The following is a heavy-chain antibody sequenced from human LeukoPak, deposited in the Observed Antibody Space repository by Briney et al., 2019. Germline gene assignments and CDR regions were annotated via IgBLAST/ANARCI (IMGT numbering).Heavy chain of an antibody. CDR1: GGSISSGDYY. V-gene: IGHV4-30-4*08. CDR3: ARDRQGFDAFDI. Sequence: SETLSLTCTVSGGSISSGDYYWSWIRQPPGKGLEWIGYIYYSGSTYYNPSLKSRVTISVDTSKNQFSLKLSSVTAADTAVYYCARDRQGFDAFDIWGQGTMVTVSS. D-gene: IGHD3-16*02. J-gene: IGHJ3*02. CDR2: IYYSGST.